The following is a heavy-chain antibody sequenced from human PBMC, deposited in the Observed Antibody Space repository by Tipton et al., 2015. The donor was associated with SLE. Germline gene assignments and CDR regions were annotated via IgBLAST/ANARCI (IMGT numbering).Heavy chain of an antibody. J-gene: IGHJ4*02. Sequence: GSLRLSCAASGFIFSDHWMHWVRQAPGKGLVWVSRVNSDGSITNYADSVKGRFTISRDNAKNTLYLQMNSLRAEDTAVYYCSKEVGVGGYYDSSGYPVYWGQGTLVTVSS. D-gene: IGHD3-22*01. CDR2: VNSDGSIT. CDR3: SKEVGVGGYYDSSGYPVY. CDR1: GFIFSDHW. V-gene: IGHV3-74*01.